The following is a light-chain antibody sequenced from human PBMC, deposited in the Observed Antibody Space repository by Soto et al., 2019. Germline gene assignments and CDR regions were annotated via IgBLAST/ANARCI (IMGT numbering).Light chain of an antibody. CDR2: DVN. J-gene: IGLJ1*01. Sequence: SVLTQPASVSGSPWQSNPLSRTRTNSDVGSYNSVSWYQQYPGKAPKLMIHDVNNRPSGISDRFSGSKSGNTASLTISGLQAEDEADYYCSSFTSSTSYVFGTGTKVTVL. V-gene: IGLV2-14*03. CDR1: NSDVGSYNS. CDR3: SSFTSSTSYV.